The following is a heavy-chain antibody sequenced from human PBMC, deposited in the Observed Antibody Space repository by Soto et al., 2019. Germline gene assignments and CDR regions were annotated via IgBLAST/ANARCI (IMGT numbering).Heavy chain of an antibody. Sequence: GGSLRLSCAASGFTFDDYGMHWVRQAPGKGLEWVSGITWNSGTIGYADSVKGRFTISRDNAKNSLYLQMNSLRPEDTAFYYCAKDANIVPTKGALDPWGQGTLVTVSS. J-gene: IGHJ5*02. CDR2: ITWNSGTI. D-gene: IGHD2-8*01. V-gene: IGHV3-9*01. CDR1: GFTFDDYG. CDR3: AKDANIVPTKGALDP.